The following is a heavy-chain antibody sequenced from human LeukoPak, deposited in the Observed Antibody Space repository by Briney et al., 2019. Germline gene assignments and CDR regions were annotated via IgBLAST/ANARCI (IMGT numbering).Heavy chain of an antibody. D-gene: IGHD3-10*01. J-gene: IGHJ3*02. CDR2: IYTSGSA. V-gene: IGHV4-38-2*02. CDR1: GYSISSGYY. CDR3: ARVYVVRGVIGAFDI. Sequence: SETLSLTCTVSGYSISSGYYWGWIRQPPGKGLEWIGRIYTSGSANYNPSLRSRVTISVDTSKNQFSLKLSSVTAADTAVYYCARVYVVRGVIGAFDIWGQGTMVTVSS.